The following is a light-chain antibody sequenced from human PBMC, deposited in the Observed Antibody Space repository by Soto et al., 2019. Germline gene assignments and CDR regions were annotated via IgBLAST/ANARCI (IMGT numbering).Light chain of an antibody. V-gene: IGLV2-14*03. CDR1: SSNVGGYNS. CDR3: SFDTNIDTVL. Sequence: QSVLTQPASVSGSPGQSITISCAGSSSNVGGYNSVYWYQQFPGKAPKLILYDVSTRPSGVSTRFSGSKSGNTASLTISRLQEEDEAYYYCSFDTNIDTVLFGGGTKVTVL. J-gene: IGLJ3*02. CDR2: DVS.